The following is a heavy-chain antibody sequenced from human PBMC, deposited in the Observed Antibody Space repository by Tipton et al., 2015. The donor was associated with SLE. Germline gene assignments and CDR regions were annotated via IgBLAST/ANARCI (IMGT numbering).Heavy chain of an antibody. CDR2: IYYSGST. D-gene: IGHD1-7*01. J-gene: IGHJ4*02. CDR1: SSYG. CDR3: ARGSTKTGTRDY. Sequence: SSYGMHWVRQAPGKGLEWIGSIYYSGSTYYNPSLKSRVTISVDTSKNQFSLKLSSVTAADTAVYYCARGSTKTGTRDYWGQGTLVTVST. V-gene: IGHV4-39*07.